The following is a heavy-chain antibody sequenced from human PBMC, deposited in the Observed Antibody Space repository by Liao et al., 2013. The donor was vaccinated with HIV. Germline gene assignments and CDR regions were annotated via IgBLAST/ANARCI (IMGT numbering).Heavy chain of an antibody. CDR2: IYYSGST. D-gene: IGHD3-22*01. CDR3: ARVDRAPNFFDH. J-gene: IGHJ4*02. Sequence: QVQLQQWGAGLLQPSETLSLNCTISYGSFSGYYWSWIRQPPGKGLEWIGYIYYSGSTNYNPSLKSRVTISVDTSKNQFSLKLSSVTAADTAVYYCARVDRAPNFFDHWGQGSLVIVSS. CDR1: YGSFSGYY. V-gene: IGHV4-59*01.